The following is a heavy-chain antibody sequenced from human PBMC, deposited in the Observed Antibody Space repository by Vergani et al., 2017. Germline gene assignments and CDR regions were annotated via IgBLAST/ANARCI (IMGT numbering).Heavy chain of an antibody. Sequence: EVQLVESGGGLVQPGGSLKLSCAASGFTFSGSAMHWVRQASGKGLEWVGRIRSKANSYATAYAASVKGRFTISRDDSENTAYLQMSSLKTEDTAVYYCARDGTASSTSFLTHWGQGTLVTVSS. J-gene: IGHJ4*02. CDR3: ARDGTASSTSFLTH. D-gene: IGHD2-2*01. CDR2: IRSKANSYAT. CDR1: GFTFSGSA. V-gene: IGHV3-73*01.